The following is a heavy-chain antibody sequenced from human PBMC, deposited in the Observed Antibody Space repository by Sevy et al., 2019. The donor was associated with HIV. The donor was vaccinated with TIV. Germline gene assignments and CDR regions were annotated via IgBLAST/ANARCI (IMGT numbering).Heavy chain of an antibody. D-gene: IGHD6-19*01. CDR2: IDPSDSYT. CDR1: GYSFTSYW. CDR3: ARPTAVAAEFDY. V-gene: IGHV5-10-1*01. J-gene: IGHJ4*02. Sequence: GESLKISCKGSGYSFTSYWISWVRQMPGKGLEWMGRIDPSDSYTNYSPDFQGHVTISADKSISTAYLQWSSLKASDTAMYYCARPTAVAAEFDYWGQGTLVTVSS.